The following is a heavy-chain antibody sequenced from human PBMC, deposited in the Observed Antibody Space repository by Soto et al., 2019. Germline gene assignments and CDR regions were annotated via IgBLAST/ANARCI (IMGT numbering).Heavy chain of an antibody. CDR2: IYYSGTT. Sequence: RQPPWKGLEWIGYIYYSGTTYYNPSLKSRVTISVDTSKNQFSLKLSSLIAADTAVYYFVRQSHPICYGSGLSDVWLNGTTVPV. CDR3: VRQSHPICYGSGLSDV. V-gene: IGHV4-59*08. J-gene: IGHJ6*03. D-gene: IGHD3-10*01.